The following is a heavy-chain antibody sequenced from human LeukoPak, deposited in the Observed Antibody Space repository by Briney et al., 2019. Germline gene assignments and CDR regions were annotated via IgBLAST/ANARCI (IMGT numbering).Heavy chain of an antibody. CDR1: GFTFSSYA. J-gene: IGHJ6*02. Sequence: GGSLRLSCAASGFTFSSYAMSWVRQAPGRGLEWVSAISGSGGSTYYADSVKGRFTISRDNSKNTLYLQMNSLRADDTAVYYCARNPGAYYYYGMDVWGQGTTVTVSS. CDR2: ISGSGGST. V-gene: IGHV3-23*01. D-gene: IGHD1-14*01. CDR3: ARNPGAYYYYGMDV.